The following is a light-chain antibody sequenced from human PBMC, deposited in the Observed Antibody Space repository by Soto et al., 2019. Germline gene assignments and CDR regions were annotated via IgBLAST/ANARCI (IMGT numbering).Light chain of an antibody. J-gene: IGKJ5*01. CDR2: GAS. CDR3: QQYNNWPPIT. CDR1: QSVRSN. V-gene: IGKV3-15*01. Sequence: ERVLPQSPATLSVSHGETPTISCRGSQSVRSNLAWYQQKPGQAPRLLIYGASTRATGIPARFSGSGSGTEFTLTISSLQSEDFAVYYCQQYNNWPPITFGQGTRLEI.